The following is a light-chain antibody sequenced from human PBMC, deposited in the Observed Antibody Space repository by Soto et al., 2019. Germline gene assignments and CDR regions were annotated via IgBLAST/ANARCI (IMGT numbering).Light chain of an antibody. J-gene: IGLJ3*02. Sequence: QSVLTQPASVSGSPGQSITISCTGTSRDVGGYNYVSWYQQHPGKAPNLMIYEVSNRPSGVSNRFSGSKSGNTASLTISGLQAEDEADYYCSSYTSSSTPWVFGGGTQLTVL. CDR3: SSYTSSSTPWV. CDR2: EVS. CDR1: SRDVGGYNY. V-gene: IGLV2-14*01.